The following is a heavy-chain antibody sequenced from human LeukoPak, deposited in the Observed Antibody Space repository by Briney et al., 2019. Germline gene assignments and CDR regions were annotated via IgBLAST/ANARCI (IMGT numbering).Heavy chain of an antibody. D-gene: IGHD4-23*01. CDR3: AIFGGNPLNWFSP. CDR1: GYSFSELS. V-gene: IGHV1-24*01. Sequence: ASVKVSCKVSGYSFSELSIHWVRQAPGKGLERMGGFHPEEDKIVHPQKFQGRVTMTEDTSTDTAYMELSSLRSEDTAVYYCAIFGGNPLNWFSPWGQGTLVIVSS. CDR2: FHPEEDKI. J-gene: IGHJ5*02.